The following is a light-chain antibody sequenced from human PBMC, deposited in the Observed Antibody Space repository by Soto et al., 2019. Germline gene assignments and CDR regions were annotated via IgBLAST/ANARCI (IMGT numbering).Light chain of an antibody. Sequence: EIVLTQSPATLSLSPGDRATLSCGASQSVSSSYVAWYQQKPGLAPRLLIYDGSSRASGIPDRFSGSGSGTDFTLTIGRLQPEDFAVDYCQQYDNSAPLSFGGGTKLEIK. CDR3: QQYDNSAPLS. J-gene: IGKJ4*01. V-gene: IGKV3D-20*01. CDR1: QSVSSSY. CDR2: DGS.